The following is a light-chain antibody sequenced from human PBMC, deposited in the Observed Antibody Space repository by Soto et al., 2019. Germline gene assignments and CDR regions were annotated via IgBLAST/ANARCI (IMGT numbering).Light chain of an antibody. CDR1: QSISTW. CDR2: KAS. Sequence: DIQMTQSPSTLSASVGGRVTITCRASQSISTWLAWYQQEPGKAPKLLIHKASSLQSGVPSRFSGSGSGTDFTLTISSLHPDDFATYYCQQYNSYSPTFGQGTKVDIK. CDR3: QQYNSYSPT. V-gene: IGKV1-5*03. J-gene: IGKJ1*01.